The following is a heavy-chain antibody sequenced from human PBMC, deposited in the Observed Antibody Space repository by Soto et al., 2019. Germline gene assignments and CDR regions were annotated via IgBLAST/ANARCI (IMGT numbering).Heavy chain of an antibody. D-gene: IGHD1-1*01. V-gene: IGHV4-30-4*01. CDR3: SSSTGRY. J-gene: IGHJ1*01. CDR1: GYSIRSDDYY. Sequence: QVQLQESGPGLVKPSQTLSLTCTVSGYSIRSDDYYWSWIRQPPGRGLEWIGYIYYSGSTYYSPSRNSRTATAIATSKTQFPLKLWSATAADTAVYYCSSSTGRYWGQGTLVTVSS. CDR2: IYYSGST.